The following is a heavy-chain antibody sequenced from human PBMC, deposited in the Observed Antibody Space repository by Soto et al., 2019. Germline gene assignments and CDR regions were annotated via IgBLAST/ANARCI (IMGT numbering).Heavy chain of an antibody. J-gene: IGHJ3*02. V-gene: IGHV3-11*01. Sequence: QVQLVESGGGLVKPGGSLRLSCAASGFTFSDYYMSWIRQAPGKGLEWVSYISSSGSTIYYADSVRGRFTISRDNAKNSLYLQMNSLRAEDTAVYYCARTLGYCSGGSCYSVLAFDIWGQGTMVTVSS. CDR1: GFTFSDYY. CDR3: ARTLGYCSGGSCYSVLAFDI. CDR2: ISSSGSTI. D-gene: IGHD2-15*01.